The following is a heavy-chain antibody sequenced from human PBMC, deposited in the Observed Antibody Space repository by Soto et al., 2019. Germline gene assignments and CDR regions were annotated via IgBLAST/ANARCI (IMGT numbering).Heavy chain of an antibody. CDR1: GFTFSSYA. Sequence: GGSLRLSCAASGFTFSSYAMSWVRQAPGKGLEWVSAISGSGGSTYYADSVKGRFTISRDNSKNTLYLQMNSLRAEDTAVYYCAKAESGRDGYNYFDYWGQGTLVTVSS. J-gene: IGHJ4*02. V-gene: IGHV3-23*01. D-gene: IGHD5-12*01. CDR3: AKAESGRDGYNYFDY. CDR2: ISGSGGST.